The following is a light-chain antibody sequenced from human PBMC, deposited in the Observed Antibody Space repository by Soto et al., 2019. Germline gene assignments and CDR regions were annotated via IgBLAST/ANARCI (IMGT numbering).Light chain of an antibody. CDR3: QQYNNWPKT. CDR1: PSVSSN. Sequence: EIVMTQSPATLSVSPGERATLSCRASPSVSSNLAWYQQKPGQAPRLLIYGASTSATGSPAKFSGSGSGTEFTLTNSSQQSEDWAVYYCQQYNNWPKTFGQGTKVEIE. V-gene: IGKV3-15*01. J-gene: IGKJ1*01. CDR2: GAS.